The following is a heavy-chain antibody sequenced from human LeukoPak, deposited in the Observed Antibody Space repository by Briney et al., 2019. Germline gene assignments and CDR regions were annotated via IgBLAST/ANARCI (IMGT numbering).Heavy chain of an antibody. V-gene: IGHV4-39*07. CDR1: GDSISSNSYY. D-gene: IGHD3-22*01. CDR2: VYYSGST. CDR3: ARVTGYMIEDYFDY. J-gene: IGHJ4*02. Sequence: SETLSLTCTVSGDSISSNSYYWGWIRQPPGKGLDWIGSVYYSGSTNYKPSLKSRVTISVETSKNQFSLKLRSVTAADTAVYYCARVTGYMIEDYFDYWGQGTLVTVSS.